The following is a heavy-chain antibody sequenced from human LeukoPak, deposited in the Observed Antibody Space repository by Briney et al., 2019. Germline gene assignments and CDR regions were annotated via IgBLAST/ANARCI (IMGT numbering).Heavy chain of an antibody. J-gene: IGHJ6*03. CDR3: ARGVADTFYYYYMDV. Sequence: PSQTLSLTCTVSGGSISSGDYYWSWIRQHPGKGLEWIGYIYYSGSTYYNPSLKSRVTISVDTSKNQFSLKLSSVTAADTAVYYCARGVADTFYYYYMDVWGKGTTVTVSS. CDR2: IYYSGST. CDR1: GGSISSGDYY. D-gene: IGHD2-15*01. V-gene: IGHV4-31*03.